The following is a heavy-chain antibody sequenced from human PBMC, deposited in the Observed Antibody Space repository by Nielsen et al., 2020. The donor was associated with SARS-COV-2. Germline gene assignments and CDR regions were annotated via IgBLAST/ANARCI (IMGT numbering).Heavy chain of an antibody. D-gene: IGHD6-13*01. V-gene: IGHV1-18*01. Sequence: WVRQAPGQGLEWMGWISAYNDDTNYAQSLQGRVSMTTDISTSTAYMELRSLRSDDTAVYYCATSHPDIAAFDPWGQGTLVTVSS. J-gene: IGHJ5*02. CDR2: ISAYNDDT. CDR3: ATSHPDIAAFDP.